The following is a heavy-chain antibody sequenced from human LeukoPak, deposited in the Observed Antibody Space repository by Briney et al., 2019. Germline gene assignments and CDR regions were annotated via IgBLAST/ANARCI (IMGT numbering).Heavy chain of an antibody. J-gene: IGHJ4*02. CDR1: GFTFSDYY. CDR3: ARDKKYSGSPNYFDY. D-gene: IGHD1-26*01. Sequence: GGSLRLSCAASGFTFSDYYMSWIRQASGKGLEWVSYISSSGSTIYYADSVKGRFTISRDNAKNSLYLQMNSLRAEDTAVYYCARDKKYSGSPNYFDYWGQGTLVTVSS. CDR2: ISSSGSTI. V-gene: IGHV3-11*04.